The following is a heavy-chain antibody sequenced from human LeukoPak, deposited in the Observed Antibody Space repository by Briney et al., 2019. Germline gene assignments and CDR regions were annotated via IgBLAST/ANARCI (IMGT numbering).Heavy chain of an antibody. CDR3: ASGWRYCSSTSCYLGYYYMDV. Sequence: GGSLRLSCAASGFIFTNYNLNWVRQAPGKGLEWISSISGGSTYIYYADSVKGRFTISRDNAKNSLYLQMNSLRAEDTAVYYCASGWRYCSSTSCYLGYYYMDVWGKGTTVTVSS. CDR1: GFIFTNYN. D-gene: IGHD2-2*01. V-gene: IGHV3-21*01. J-gene: IGHJ6*03. CDR2: ISGGSTYI.